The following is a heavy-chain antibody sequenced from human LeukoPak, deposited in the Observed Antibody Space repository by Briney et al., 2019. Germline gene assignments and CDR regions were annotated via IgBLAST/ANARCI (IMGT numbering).Heavy chain of an antibody. D-gene: IGHD6-13*01. Sequence: GASVKVSCKASGYSFTSYGISGVRQAPGQGGEWMGWISAYNGNTNYAQKLQGRVTMTTDTSTSTAYMELRSLRSDDTAVYYCARDSGSSWYGGCFDYWGQGTLVTVSS. CDR3: ARDSGSSWYGGCFDY. CDR2: ISAYNGNT. CDR1: GYSFTSYG. V-gene: IGHV1-18*01. J-gene: IGHJ4*02.